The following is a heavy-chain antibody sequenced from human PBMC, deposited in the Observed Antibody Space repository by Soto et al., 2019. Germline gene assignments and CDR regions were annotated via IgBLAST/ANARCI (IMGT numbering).Heavy chain of an antibody. CDR1: GFTFSSYG. J-gene: IGHJ4*02. D-gene: IGHD5-18*01. CDR3: AKDREYSYGYADY. CDR2: IPYDRGNS. V-gene: IGHV3-30*18. Sequence: QVHLVESGGGVVQPGRSLRLSCAASGFTFSSYGMYWVRQAPGRGLEWVAFIPYDRGNSYYADSVKDRFTISRDNSKNTLYLQMNSLTAEDTAVYYCAKDREYSYGYADYWGQGALVTVSS.